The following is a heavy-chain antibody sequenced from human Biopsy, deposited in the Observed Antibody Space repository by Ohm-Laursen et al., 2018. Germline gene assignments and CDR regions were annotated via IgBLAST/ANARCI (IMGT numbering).Heavy chain of an antibody. V-gene: IGHV1-8*01. CDR2: MNPNSGNT. CDR1: GYTFTSYD. D-gene: IGHD3-10*01. J-gene: IGHJ6*02. Sequence: ASVKVSCNASGYTFTSYDINWVRQATGQGLEWMGWMNPNSGNTDYAQKFQGRVTMTRNTSISTAYMEPNSLRSEDTAVYYCARGSFWFGGNYYYYGMDVWGQGTTVTVSS. CDR3: ARGSFWFGGNYYYYGMDV.